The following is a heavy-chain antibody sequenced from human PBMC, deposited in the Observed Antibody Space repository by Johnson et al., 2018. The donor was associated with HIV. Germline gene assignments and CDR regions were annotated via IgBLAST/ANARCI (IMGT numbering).Heavy chain of an antibody. CDR2: ISSGGGSI. CDR1: GFTFSDYY. J-gene: IGHJ3*02. D-gene: IGHD2-2*01. CDR3: AKDMGGYCSSTSCYLEAFDI. Sequence: QVQLVESGGGLVKPGGSLRLSCAASGFTFSDYYMSWIRQAPGKGLEWVSYISSGGGSIYYADSVKGRFTISRDNAKNSLYLQMNSLRAEDTAVYYCAKDMGGYCSSTSCYLEAFDIWGQGTMVTVSS. V-gene: IGHV3-11*04.